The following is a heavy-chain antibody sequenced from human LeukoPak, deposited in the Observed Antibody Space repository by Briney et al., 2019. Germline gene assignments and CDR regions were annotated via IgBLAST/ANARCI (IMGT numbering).Heavy chain of an antibody. J-gene: IGHJ3*02. CDR2: ISGSGGST. D-gene: IGHD3-22*01. CDR1: GFTFSSYA. Sequence: GGSLRLSCAASGFTFSSYAMSWVRQAPGKGLEWVSAISGSGGSTYYADSVKGRFTISRDNSKNTLYLQMNSLRAEDTAVYYCAKVEAYYYDSSGEDAFDIWGQGTMVTGSS. V-gene: IGHV3-23*01. CDR3: AKVEAYYYDSSGEDAFDI.